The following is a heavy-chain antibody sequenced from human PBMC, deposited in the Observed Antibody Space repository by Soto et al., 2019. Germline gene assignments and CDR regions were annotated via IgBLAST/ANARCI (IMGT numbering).Heavy chain of an antibody. CDR1: GGTFSSYA. V-gene: IGHV1-69*13. Sequence: SVKVSCKASGGTFSSYAISWVRQAPGQGLEWMGGIIPIFGTANYAQKFQGRVTITADESTSTAYMELSSLRSEDTAVYYCARHVPAAGYYYGMDVWGQGTTVTVSS. CDR2: IIPIFGTA. J-gene: IGHJ6*02. CDR3: ARHVPAAGYYYGMDV. D-gene: IGHD2-2*01.